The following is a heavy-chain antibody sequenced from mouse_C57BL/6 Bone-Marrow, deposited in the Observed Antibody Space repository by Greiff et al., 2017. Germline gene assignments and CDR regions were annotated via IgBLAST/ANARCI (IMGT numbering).Heavy chain of an antibody. CDR2: IYPSDSET. D-gene: IGHD1-1*01. CDR1: GYTFTSYW. CDR3: ARLGYYGSSYNFDY. V-gene: IGHV1-61*01. Sequence: QVQLQPPGAELVRPGSSVKLSCKASGYTFTSYWMDWVKQRPGQGLEWIGNIYPSDSETHYNQKFKDKATLTVDKSSSTAYMQLSSLTSEDSAVYYCARLGYYGSSYNFDYWGQGTTLTVSS. J-gene: IGHJ2*01.